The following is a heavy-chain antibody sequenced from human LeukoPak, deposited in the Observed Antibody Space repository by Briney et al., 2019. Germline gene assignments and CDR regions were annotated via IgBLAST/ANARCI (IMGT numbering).Heavy chain of an antibody. D-gene: IGHD1-26*01. CDR3: SRGVEIVGATTYEYYYYYYYMDV. Sequence: GGSLRLSCAASGFTFSSYEMNWVRQAPGKGLEWVSYISSSGRTIYYADSVKGRFTISRDNAKNSLYLQMNSLRAEDTDVYYCSRGVEIVGATTYEYYYYYYYMDVWGKGTTVSVSS. V-gene: IGHV3-48*03. CDR1: GFTFSSYE. CDR2: ISSSGRTI. J-gene: IGHJ6*03.